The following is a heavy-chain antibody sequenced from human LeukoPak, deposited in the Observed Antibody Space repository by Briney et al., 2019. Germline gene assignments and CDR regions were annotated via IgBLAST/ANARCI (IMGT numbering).Heavy chain of an antibody. V-gene: IGHV3-30*18. CDR3: AKADGLQLLGPIDY. D-gene: IGHD5-24*01. Sequence: GGSLRLSCAASGFTFSSYGMHWVRQAPGKGLEWVAVISYDGSNKYYADSVKGRFTISRDNSKNTLCLQMNSLRAEDTAVYYCAKADGLQLLGPIDYWGQGTLVTVSS. CDR1: GFTFSSYG. J-gene: IGHJ4*02. CDR2: ISYDGSNK.